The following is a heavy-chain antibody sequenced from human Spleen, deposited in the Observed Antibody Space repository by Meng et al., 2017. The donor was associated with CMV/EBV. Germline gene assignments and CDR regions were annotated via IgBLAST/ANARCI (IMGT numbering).Heavy chain of an antibody. D-gene: IGHD2-2*01. V-gene: IGHV3-43*01. CDR1: GFTFADYT. J-gene: IGHJ4*02. CDR2: ISWDGGST. CDR3: ARNSRGHCSSTSCDFDY. Sequence: GESLKISCAASGFTFADYTMHWVRQAPGKGLEWVSLISWDGGSTYYADSVKGRFTISRDNAKNSLYLQMNSLRAEDTAVYYCARNSRGHCSSTSCDFDYWGQGTLVTVSS.